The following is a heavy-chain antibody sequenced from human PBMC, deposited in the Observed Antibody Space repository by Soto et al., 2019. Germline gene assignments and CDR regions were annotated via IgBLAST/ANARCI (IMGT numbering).Heavy chain of an antibody. J-gene: IGHJ4*02. D-gene: IGHD3-10*01. Sequence: PVGSLRLSCASSVFTFSDYYMSCIRHSPGKGLEWVSYISSSGSIIYYADSVKGRFTISRDNAKNSLYLQLNSLRAEDTAVYYCARDLGYYASHGYSEYWGQRTVVNGSS. V-gene: IGHV3-11*01. CDR2: ISSSGSII. CDR1: VFTFSDYY. CDR3: ARDLGYYASHGYSEY.